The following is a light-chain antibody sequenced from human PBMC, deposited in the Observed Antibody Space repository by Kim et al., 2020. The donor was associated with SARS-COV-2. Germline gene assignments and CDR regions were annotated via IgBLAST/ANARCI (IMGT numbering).Light chain of an antibody. CDR1: QSVSSSY. V-gene: IGKV3-20*01. CDR2: GAS. J-gene: IGKJ2*01. CDR3: HQYGSAPYT. Sequence: EIVLTQSPGTLSLSPGERATLSCRASQSVSSSYLAWYQQKPGQAPSLLIYGASSRATGIPDRFGGSGSGTDFTLTISRLEPEDFAVYYCHQYGSAPYTFGQGTKLEI.